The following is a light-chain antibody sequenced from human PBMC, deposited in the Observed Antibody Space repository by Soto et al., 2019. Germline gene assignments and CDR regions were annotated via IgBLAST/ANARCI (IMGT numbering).Light chain of an antibody. V-gene: IGKV1-5*03. CDR1: QSISSW. CDR2: KAS. CDR3: QQYNSYSPWT. J-gene: IGKJ1*01. Sequence: DIQMTQSPSTLSASVGDRVTITYWASQSISSWLAWYQQKPGKAPKLLIYKASSLESGVPSRFSGSGSGTEFTLTISSLQPDDFATYYCQQYNSYSPWTFGQGTKVDI.